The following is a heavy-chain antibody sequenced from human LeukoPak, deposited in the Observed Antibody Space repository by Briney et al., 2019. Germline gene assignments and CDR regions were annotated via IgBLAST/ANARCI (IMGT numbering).Heavy chain of an antibody. CDR3: ARDTYSSVFDY. V-gene: IGHV3-30*04. CDR1: GFTFSSYA. Sequence: GGSLRLSCAASGFTFSSYAMHWVRQAPGKGLEWVAVISYDGSNKYYADSVKGRFTISRDNSKNTLYLQMNSLRAEDTAVYYCARDTYSSVFDYWGQGTLVTVSS. D-gene: IGHD6-19*01. CDR2: ISYDGSNK. J-gene: IGHJ4*02.